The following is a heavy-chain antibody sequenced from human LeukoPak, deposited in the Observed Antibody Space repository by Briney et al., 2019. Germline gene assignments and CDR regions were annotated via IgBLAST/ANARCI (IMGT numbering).Heavy chain of an antibody. V-gene: IGHV3-30*04. CDR1: GFTFSRHA. J-gene: IGHJ4*02. CDR3: ARDAGYDSSGYLDY. Sequence: PGRSLRLSCAASGFTFSRHAMHWVRQAPGKGLEWVAVISYDGRNKYYADSVKGRFTISRDNAKNSLYLQMNSLRAEDTAVYYCARDAGYDSSGYLDYWGQGTPVTVSS. D-gene: IGHD3-22*01. CDR2: ISYDGRNK.